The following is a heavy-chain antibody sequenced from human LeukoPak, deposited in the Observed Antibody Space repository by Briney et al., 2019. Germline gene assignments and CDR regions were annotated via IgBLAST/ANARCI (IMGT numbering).Heavy chain of an antibody. J-gene: IGHJ4*01. CDR2: MHYSGST. CDR3: ATWMGDVGYFVF. Sequence: SETLSLTCAVSGGSISGYYWNWVRQPAGKGLEWMGHMHYSGSTSYNPSLQSRVTMSVDTSKNQFSLRLTSVSAADTAVYYCATWMGDVGYFVFWGHGTLVTVSS. CDR1: GGSISGYY. D-gene: IGHD3-16*01. V-gene: IGHV4-59*01.